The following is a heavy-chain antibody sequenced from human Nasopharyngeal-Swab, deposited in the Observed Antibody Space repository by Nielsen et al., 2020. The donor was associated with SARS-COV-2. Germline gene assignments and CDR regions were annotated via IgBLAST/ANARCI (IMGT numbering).Heavy chain of an antibody. J-gene: IGHJ6*03. D-gene: IGHD2-2*01. V-gene: IGHV3-43*02. CDR2: VSGDGGST. Sequence: GRQAPGKGLEWVSLVSGDGGSTYYAGSGKGRFTISRDNSKNSLYLQMNSLRTEDTALYYCAKAHCSSTSCYHRGGPMDVWGKGTTVTVSS. CDR3: AKAHCSSTSCYHRGGPMDV.